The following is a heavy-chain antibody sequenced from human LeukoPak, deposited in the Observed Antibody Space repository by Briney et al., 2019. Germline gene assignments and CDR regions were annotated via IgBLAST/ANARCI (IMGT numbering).Heavy chain of an antibody. V-gene: IGHV4-61*02. D-gene: IGHD5-12*01. Sequence: SQTLSLTCTVSGGSISSGSYYWSWIRQPAGKGLEWIGRIYTSGSTNYNPSLKSRVTISVGTSKNQFSLKLSSVTAADTAVYYCARGLEYFQHWGQGTLVTVSS. J-gene: IGHJ1*01. CDR1: GGSISSGSYY. CDR2: IYTSGST. CDR3: ARGLEYFQH.